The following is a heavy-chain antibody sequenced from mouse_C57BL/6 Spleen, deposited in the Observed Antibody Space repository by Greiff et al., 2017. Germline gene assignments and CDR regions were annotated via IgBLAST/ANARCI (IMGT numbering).Heavy chain of an antibody. Sequence: EVKVVESGGGLVQPGGSMKLSCVASGFTFSNYWMNWVRQSPEKGLEWVAQIRLKSDNYATHHAESVKGRFTISSDDSKSSVYLQMNNLRAEDTGIYYCSVCSSHWYFDFWCTGPTVTVSS. J-gene: IGHJ1*03. D-gene: IGHD1-1*01. CDR3: SVCSSHWYFDF. CDR1: GFTFSNYW. V-gene: IGHV6-3*01. CDR2: IRLKSDNYAT.